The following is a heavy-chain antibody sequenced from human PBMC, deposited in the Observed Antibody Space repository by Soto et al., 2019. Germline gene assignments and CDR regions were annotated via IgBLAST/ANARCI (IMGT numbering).Heavy chain of an antibody. V-gene: IGHV3-23*01. CDR3: AKDRLAGGFDY. J-gene: IGHJ4*02. CDR2: VSATAGTA. Sequence: GGSLRLSCAASGFTFSNYAMSWVRQAPGKGLERVSLVSATAGTAYYTDSVKGRFTISRDNSRNTVYLQMNSLRADDTAVYYCAKDRLAGGFDYWGQGTLVTVSS. D-gene: IGHD3-16*01. CDR1: GFTFSNYA.